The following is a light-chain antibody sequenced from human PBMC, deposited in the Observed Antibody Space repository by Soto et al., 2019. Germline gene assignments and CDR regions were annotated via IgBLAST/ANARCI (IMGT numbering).Light chain of an antibody. CDR2: DAS. CDR3: QQYESLPLT. CDR1: QDINRN. J-gene: IGKJ5*01. V-gene: IGKV1-33*01. Sequence: DIHMTQSPSSLFASVGDRVTITCQASQDINRNVIWYQQKPGKAPKLLIYDASDLETGVPSRFSGSGSGTGFTFTISSLQPEDFATYYCQQYESLPLTIGQGTRLEIK.